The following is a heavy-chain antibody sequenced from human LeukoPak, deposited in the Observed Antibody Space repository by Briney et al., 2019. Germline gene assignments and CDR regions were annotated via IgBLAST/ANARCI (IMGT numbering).Heavy chain of an antibody. CDR1: GFTFSSYS. Sequence: GGSLRLSCAASGFTFSSYSMNWVRQAPGKGLEWVSSISSSSSYIYYADSVKGRFTISRDNAKNSLYLQMNSLRAEDTAVYYCARQRARYDILTGEGYWGQGTLVTVSS. V-gene: IGHV3-21*01. CDR2: ISSSSSYI. J-gene: IGHJ4*02. D-gene: IGHD3-9*01. CDR3: ARQRARYDILTGEGY.